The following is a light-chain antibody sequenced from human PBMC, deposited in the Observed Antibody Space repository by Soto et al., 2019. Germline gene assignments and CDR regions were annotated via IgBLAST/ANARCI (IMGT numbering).Light chain of an antibody. Sequence: QSVLTQPPSVSGAPGQRVTISCTGSSSNIGAGYDVHWYQQHPGTAPKLLIYVNSNRPSGVPDRFSGSKSGTSASLAITGLQAEDEADYYCQSYDSSLSRFVFGTGTKVTVL. CDR1: SSNIGAGYD. CDR2: VNS. J-gene: IGLJ1*01. CDR3: QSYDSSLSRFV. V-gene: IGLV1-40*01.